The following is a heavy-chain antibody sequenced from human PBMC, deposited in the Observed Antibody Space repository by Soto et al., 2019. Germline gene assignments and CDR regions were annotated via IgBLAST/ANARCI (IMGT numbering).Heavy chain of an antibody. Sequence: QVQLVQSGADAKKPGSSVKVSCEASGGTFSGHAISWVRQAPGQGPEWMGGLIPLFGTTQHAQNFQDRLTITADKSTSTAYMELTSLRFEDTAIYYCARGPNWGYRFDSWGQGTLVTVSS. V-gene: IGHV1-69*06. CDR1: GGTFSGHA. CDR2: LIPLFGTT. CDR3: ARGPNWGYRFDS. D-gene: IGHD7-27*01. J-gene: IGHJ4*02.